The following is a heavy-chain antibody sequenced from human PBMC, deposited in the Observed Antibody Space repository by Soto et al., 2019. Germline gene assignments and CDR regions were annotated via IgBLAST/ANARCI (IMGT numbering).Heavy chain of an antibody. J-gene: IGHJ4*01. CDR1: GFPYSVYS. CDR3: VRGSRANCSDL. V-gene: IGHV3-48*02. CDR2: VSPGGDTV. D-gene: IGHD2-8*02. Sequence: GGSLRLSCVASGFPYSVYSMDWVRQVPGKGLEWLAYVSPGGDTVHYADSVNGRFFISRDTPRNSVFLQMNSLRHEDTAVYYCVRGSRANCSDLWGPGTVVTVSS.